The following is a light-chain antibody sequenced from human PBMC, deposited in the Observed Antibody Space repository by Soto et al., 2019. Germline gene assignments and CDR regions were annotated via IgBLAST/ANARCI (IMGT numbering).Light chain of an antibody. V-gene: IGLV2-14*02. CDR3: SSFTSSRAYV. CDR1: SSDVGGSGL. CDR2: EGF. J-gene: IGLJ1*01. Sequence: QSALTQPASVSGSPGQSITISCTGTSSDVGGSGLVSWYQFHPGKAPKLLIFEGFKRPSGVSNRFSGSKSGSTASLTISGLQAEDEADYYCSSFTSSRAYVFGIGTKLTVL.